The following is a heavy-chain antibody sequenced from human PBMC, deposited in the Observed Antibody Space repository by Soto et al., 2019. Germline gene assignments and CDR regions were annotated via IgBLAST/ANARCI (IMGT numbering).Heavy chain of an antibody. CDR3: AKGRGQNWNFDY. Sequence: EVQLLESGGGSVQPRGSLRLSCAASGFTFSSYAMHWVRRPPAKGLEWVSSISGSGGTAYYADSVKGRFSISRDSLVNTLYLQMNSLRAEDTAVYYCAKGRGQNWNFDYWGQGTLVTVSP. V-gene: IGHV3-23*01. CDR2: ISGSGGTA. D-gene: IGHD1-1*01. J-gene: IGHJ4*02. CDR1: GFTFSSYA.